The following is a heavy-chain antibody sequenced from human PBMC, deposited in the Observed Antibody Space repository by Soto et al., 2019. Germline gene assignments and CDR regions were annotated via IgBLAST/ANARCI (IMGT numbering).Heavy chain of an antibody. J-gene: IGHJ6*02. V-gene: IGHV3-30*18. CDR2: ISYDGSNK. Sequence: QVQLVESGGGVVQPGRSLRLSCAASGFTFSRYGMHWVRQAPGKGLEWVAVISYDGSNKYYADSVKGRFTISRDNSKNTLYLQMNSLGAEDTAVYYCAKDRVLAASYYYYGMDVWGQGTTVTVSS. D-gene: IGHD2-15*01. CDR3: AKDRVLAASYYYYGMDV. CDR1: GFTFSRYG.